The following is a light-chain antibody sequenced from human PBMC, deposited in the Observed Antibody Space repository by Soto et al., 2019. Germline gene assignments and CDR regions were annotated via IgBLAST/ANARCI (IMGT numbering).Light chain of an antibody. J-gene: IGKJ1*01. V-gene: IGKV3-20*01. Sequence: EVLLTQSPGTLSLSPGDRATLACRASQIIGSTFLAWYQQKPGQAPRLLIYGASSRATGIPDRFSDSGSGTDFTLTISRLEPEDFAVYYCQQYGDSVWTFGQGTRVEVK. CDR2: GAS. CDR3: QQYGDSVWT. CDR1: QIIGSTF.